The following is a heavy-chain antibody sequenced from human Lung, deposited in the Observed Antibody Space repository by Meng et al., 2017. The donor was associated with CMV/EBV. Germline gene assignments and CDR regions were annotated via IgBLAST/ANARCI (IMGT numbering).Heavy chain of an antibody. CDR1: GESFSGYS. CDR3: ARTLPPARGHRLDY. Sequence: SETXSLXCAVHGESFSGYSWSWIRQPPGKGLEWIGEISHSGITNYNPSLKSRVTISLDTSKNQFSLKLNSVAAADTAVFYCARTLPPARGHRLDYWGQGTLVTASS. J-gene: IGHJ4*02. CDR2: ISHSGIT. D-gene: IGHD1-14*01. V-gene: IGHV4-34*01.